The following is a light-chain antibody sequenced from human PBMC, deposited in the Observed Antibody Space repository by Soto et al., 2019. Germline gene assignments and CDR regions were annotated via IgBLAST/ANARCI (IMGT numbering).Light chain of an antibody. V-gene: IGKV3-20*01. CDR3: QQYGISPRT. CDR2: GAS. J-gene: IGKJ1*01. CDR1: QSVSSSY. Sequence: EIALTQSPGTLSLSPGERATLSCRASQSVSSSYLAWYQQKPGQAPRLLIYGASSRATGIPDRFSGRGSGTDFSLTISRLEPEDFAVYYCQQYGISPRTFGQGTKVDIK.